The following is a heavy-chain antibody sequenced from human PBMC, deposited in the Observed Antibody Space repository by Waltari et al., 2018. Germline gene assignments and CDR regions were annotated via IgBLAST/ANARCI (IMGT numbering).Heavy chain of an antibody. CDR3: SSCGPEWGGECYAGWVDP. CDR1: GYTFTSYA. D-gene: IGHD2-21*01. J-gene: IGHJ5*02. Sequence: QVQLVQSGAEVKKPGASVKVSCQASGYTFTSYAINWVRQATGHGLEGMGWMNQNSGNTGEEQKCQGRVTRTRNTSRSTADMEMSSLRSEDTAVLAESSCGPEWGGECYAGWVDPWGQGTLVTVAA. CDR2: MNQNSGNT. V-gene: IGHV1-8*02.